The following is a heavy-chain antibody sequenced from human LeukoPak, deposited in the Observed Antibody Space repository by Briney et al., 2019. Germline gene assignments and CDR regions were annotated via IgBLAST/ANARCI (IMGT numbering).Heavy chain of an antibody. V-gene: IGHV4-4*07. CDR3: ARVSSSWYQDWYFDL. D-gene: IGHD6-13*01. J-gene: IGHJ2*01. Sequence: PSETLSLTCTVSGDSISDDYWGWIRQPPGKGLEWIGRIETSGNTNYKPSLKSRVTMSVDTSKNQFSLKLSSVTAADTAVYYCARVSSSWYQDWYFDLWGRGTLVTVSS. CDR2: IETSGNT. CDR1: GDSISDDY.